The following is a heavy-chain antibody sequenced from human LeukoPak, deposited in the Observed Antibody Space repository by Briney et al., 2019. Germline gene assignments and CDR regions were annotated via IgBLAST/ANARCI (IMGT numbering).Heavy chain of an antibody. CDR3: GRLAHNAWYAIDF. D-gene: IGHD2-2*01. J-gene: IGHJ4*02. CDR1: GFTFGKYW. Sequence: PGGSLRLSCVASGFTFGKYWMTWVRQAPGKGLEWLANILPDGSQKYYVDSVKGRFTISRDNPKNSLYLQINNLRAEDTAVYYCGRLAHNAWYAIDFWGQGTLVTVSS. CDR2: ILPDGSQK. V-gene: IGHV3-7*01.